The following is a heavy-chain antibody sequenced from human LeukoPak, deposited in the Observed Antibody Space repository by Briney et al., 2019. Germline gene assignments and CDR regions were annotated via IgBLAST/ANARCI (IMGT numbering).Heavy chain of an antibody. D-gene: IGHD4-11*01. V-gene: IGHV3-23*01. CDR1: GFTFSNYG. Sequence: GGSLRLSCAASGFTFSNYGMSWVRQAPGKGQEWVSFISGSGANTYYADSVKGRFTISRDNSKNTLYLQVNSLRAEDTAVYYCAKAKAYYSNYDYWGQGTLVTVSS. CDR2: ISGSGANT. CDR3: AKAKAYYSNYDY. J-gene: IGHJ4*02.